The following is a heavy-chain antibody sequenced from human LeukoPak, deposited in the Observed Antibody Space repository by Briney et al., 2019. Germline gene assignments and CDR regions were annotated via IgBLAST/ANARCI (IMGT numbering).Heavy chain of an antibody. CDR3: AELGITMIGGV. Sequence: GGSLRLFCAASGFTFSSYGMSWVRQAPGKGLEGVSYISSSGSTIYYADSVKGRFTISRDNAKNSLYLQMNSLRAEDTAVYYCAELGITMIGGVWGKGTTVTISS. CDR2: ISSSGSTI. D-gene: IGHD3-10*02. V-gene: IGHV3-48*04. CDR1: GFTFSSYG. J-gene: IGHJ6*04.